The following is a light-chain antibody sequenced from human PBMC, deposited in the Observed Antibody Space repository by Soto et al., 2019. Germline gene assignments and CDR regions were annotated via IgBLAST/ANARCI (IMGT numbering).Light chain of an antibody. J-gene: IGKJ3*01. CDR3: QQYGSSQFT. Sequence: EIVLTQSPGTLSLSPGERATLSCRASQNVSSSYLAWYQQKPGQAPRLLIYGASSRATGIPDRFSGSGSGTDFTLTISRLEPEDFAVYYCQQYGSSQFTFGSGTKVDIK. CDR1: QNVSSSY. CDR2: GAS. V-gene: IGKV3-20*01.